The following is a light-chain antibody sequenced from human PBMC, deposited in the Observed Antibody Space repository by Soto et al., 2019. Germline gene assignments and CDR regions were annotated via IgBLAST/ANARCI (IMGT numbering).Light chain of an antibody. CDR2: GAS. Sequence: DIVLTQSQGTLHLSQGARATLSCRATQSVSSNYLAWYQQKPGQAPRLLIYGASSRATGIPARFSGSGSGTDFTLTISSLEPEDFAVYYCYQRSNWPPTFGGGTKVDIK. CDR1: QSVSSNY. J-gene: IGKJ4*01. CDR3: YQRSNWPPT. V-gene: IGKV3D-20*02.